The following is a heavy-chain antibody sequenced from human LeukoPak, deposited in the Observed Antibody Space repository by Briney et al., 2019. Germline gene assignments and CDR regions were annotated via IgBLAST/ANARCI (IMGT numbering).Heavy chain of an antibody. J-gene: IGHJ4*02. D-gene: IGHD3-10*01. CDR1: GGSIRRNY. CDR3: AKARTDGSGNYPFDY. V-gene: IGHV4-59*01. Sequence: SETLSLTCTVSGGSIRRNYWNWVRQPPGKGLEWIGYIFYTGSTTYNPSLKSRVTISVDTSKNQFSLTLSSVTAADTAVYFCAKARTDGSGNYPFDYWGPGTLVTVSS. CDR2: IFYTGST.